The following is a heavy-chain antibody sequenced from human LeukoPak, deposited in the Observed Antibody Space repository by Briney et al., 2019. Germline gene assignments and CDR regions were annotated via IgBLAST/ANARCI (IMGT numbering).Heavy chain of an antibody. D-gene: IGHD6-13*01. J-gene: IGHJ4*02. CDR2: ISSDSVYI. Sequence: GGSLRLSCATSGFTFSSHSMDWVRQAPGKGLEWVASISSDSVYIYYAESVKGRFTISKDNAKNSPHLQMNSLRAEDTAVYYCARPPYSSSWPFDYWGQGTLVTVSS. V-gene: IGHV3-21*01. CDR3: ARPPYSSSWPFDY. CDR1: GFTFSSHS.